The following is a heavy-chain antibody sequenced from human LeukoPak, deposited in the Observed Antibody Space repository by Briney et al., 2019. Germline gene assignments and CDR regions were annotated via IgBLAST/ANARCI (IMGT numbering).Heavy chain of an antibody. J-gene: IGHJ4*02. Sequence: GGSLRLSCAASGFTFSSYAMSWVRQAPGKGLEWVSAISGSGGSTYYADSVKGRFTISRDNSKNTLYLQMNSLRAEDTAVYYCAKDLRRITMIVVVILDCWGQGTLVTVSS. CDR3: AKDLRRITMIVVVILDC. CDR1: GFTFSSYA. V-gene: IGHV3-23*01. D-gene: IGHD3-22*01. CDR2: ISGSGGST.